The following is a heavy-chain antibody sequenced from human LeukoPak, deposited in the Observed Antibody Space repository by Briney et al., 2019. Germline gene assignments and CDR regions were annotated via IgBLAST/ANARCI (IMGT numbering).Heavy chain of an antibody. V-gene: IGHV3-64D*06. CDR2: ISNNGDST. Sequence: PGGSLRLSCSASGFTFGTYSMYWVRQAPGKGLEYVSGISNNGDSTYYADSVKGRFTISRDNSKNTLYLQMSSLRVEDTAVYSCVKGWVRGVMNYWGQGTLVTVSS. D-gene: IGHD3-10*01. CDR1: GFTFGTYS. J-gene: IGHJ4*02. CDR3: VKGWVRGVMNY.